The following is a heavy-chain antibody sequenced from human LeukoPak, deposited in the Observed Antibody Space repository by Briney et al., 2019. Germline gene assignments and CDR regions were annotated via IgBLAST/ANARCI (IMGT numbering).Heavy chain of an antibody. V-gene: IGHV1-8*01. CDR3: ARGPHYYGSGSPPFDY. CDR1: GYTFTSYD. J-gene: IGHJ4*02. D-gene: IGHD3-10*01. Sequence: AASVKVSCKASGYTFTSYDINWVRQATGQGLEWMGWMNPNSGNTGYAQKFQGRVTMTRNTSISTAYMELSSLRSEDTAVYYCARGPHYYGSGSPPFDYWGQGTLVTVSS. CDR2: MNPNSGNT.